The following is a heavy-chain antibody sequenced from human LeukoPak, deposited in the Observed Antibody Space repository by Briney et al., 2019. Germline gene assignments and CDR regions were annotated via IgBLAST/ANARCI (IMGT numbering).Heavy chain of an antibody. CDR2: ISAYNGNT. CDR1: GYTFTSYG. Sequence: ASVKVSCKASGYTFTSYGISWVRQAPGQGLEWMGWISAYNGNTNYAQKLQGRVTMTTDTSTSTAYMELRSLRSDDTAVYYCARADLKRYYHDSSGYYLDYWGQGTLVTVSS. J-gene: IGHJ4*02. V-gene: IGHV1-18*01. D-gene: IGHD3-22*01. CDR3: ARADLKRYYHDSSGYYLDY.